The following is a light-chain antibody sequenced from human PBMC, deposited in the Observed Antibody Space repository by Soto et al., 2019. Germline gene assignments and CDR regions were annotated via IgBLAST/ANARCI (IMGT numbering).Light chain of an antibody. CDR3: SSYTRSSTLV. V-gene: IGLV2-14*01. CDR1: SSDVGGYNY. Sequence: QSALTQPDSVSGSPGQSIPISCTGTSSDVGGYNYVSWYQQHPVKAPKLMIYDVSNRPSVVSNRFSGSKSGNTASLTISGLQAEDEADYYCSSYTRSSTLVFGGGTPLNVL. CDR2: DVS. J-gene: IGLJ2*01.